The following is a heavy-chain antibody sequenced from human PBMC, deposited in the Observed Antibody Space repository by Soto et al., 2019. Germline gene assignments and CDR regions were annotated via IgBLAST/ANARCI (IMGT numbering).Heavy chain of an antibody. D-gene: IGHD4-4*01. CDR3: ARLGIDYDYSNYGGYYYYYMDV. CDR2: INHSGST. J-gene: IGHJ6*03. V-gene: IGHV4-34*01. CDR1: GGSFSGYY. Sequence: TSETLSLTCAVYGGSFSGYYWSWIRQPPGKGLEWIGEINHSGSTNYNPSLKSRVTISVDTSKNQFSLKLSSVTAADTAVYYCARLGIDYDYSNYGGYYYYYMDVWGKGTTVS.